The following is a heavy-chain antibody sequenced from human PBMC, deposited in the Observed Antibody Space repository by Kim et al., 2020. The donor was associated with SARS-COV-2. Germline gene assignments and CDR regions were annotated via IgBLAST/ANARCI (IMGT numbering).Heavy chain of an antibody. CDR1: GFTFSSYE. Sequence: GGSLRLSCAASGFTFSSYEMNWVRQAPGKGLEWILYINHDGTTIYYADSVKGRCTVSRDNARSSLFLQMNSLRAEDMAVYYCARGARSVGVPFAIPYFDYWGRGTLVTVSS. V-gene: IGHV3-48*03. J-gene: IGHJ4*02. CDR3: ARGARSVGVPFAIPYFDY. CDR2: INHDGTTI. D-gene: IGHD2-2*01.